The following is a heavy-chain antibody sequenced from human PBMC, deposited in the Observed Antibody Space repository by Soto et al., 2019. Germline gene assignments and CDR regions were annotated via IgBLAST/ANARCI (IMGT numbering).Heavy chain of an antibody. Sequence: SETLSLTCAVYGGSFSGYYWSWIRQPPGKGLEWIGEINHSGSTNYNPSLKSRVTISVDTSKNQFSLKLSSVTAADTAVYYCARGAYVLRYFDWLNNWFDPWGQGTLVTV. J-gene: IGHJ5*02. CDR2: INHSGST. D-gene: IGHD3-9*01. V-gene: IGHV4-34*01. CDR3: ARGAYVLRYFDWLNNWFDP. CDR1: GGSFSGYY.